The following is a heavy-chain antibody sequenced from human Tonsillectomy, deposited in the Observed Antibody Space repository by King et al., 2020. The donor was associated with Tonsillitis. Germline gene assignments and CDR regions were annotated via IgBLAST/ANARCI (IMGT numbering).Heavy chain of an antibody. Sequence: VQLVESGGGVVQPGRSLRLSCAASGFTFSDSGMHWVRQAPGKGLEWVAVIWYDGSNKFYADSVKGRFTISRDNSKNTLYLQMNSLRAEDTAVYHCSKDHGTSGLVGPTTPKGYFDYWGQGTLVTVSS. J-gene: IGHJ4*02. V-gene: IGHV3-33*06. D-gene: IGHD1-26*01. CDR3: SKDHGTSGLVGPTTPKGYFDY. CDR1: GFTFSDSG. CDR2: IWYDGSNK.